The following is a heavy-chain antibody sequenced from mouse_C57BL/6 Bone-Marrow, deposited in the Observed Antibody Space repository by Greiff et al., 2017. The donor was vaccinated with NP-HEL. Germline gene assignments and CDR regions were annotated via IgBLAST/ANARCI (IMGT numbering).Heavy chain of an antibody. Sequence: EVHLVESGGGLVQSGRSLRLSCATSGFTFSDFYMEWVRQAPGKGLEWIAASRNKANDYTTEYSASVKGRFIVSRDTSQSILYLQMNALRAEDTAIYYCARDAWPIDGRYYAMDYWGQGTSVTVSS. CDR1: GFTFSDFY. CDR3: ARDAWPIDGRYYAMDY. J-gene: IGHJ4*01. CDR2: SRNKANDYTT. D-gene: IGHD6-5*01. V-gene: IGHV7-1*01.